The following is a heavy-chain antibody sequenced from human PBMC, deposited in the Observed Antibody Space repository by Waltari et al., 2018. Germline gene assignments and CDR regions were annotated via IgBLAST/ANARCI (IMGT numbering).Heavy chain of an antibody. CDR2: IYSGGST. D-gene: IGHD3-22*01. J-gene: IGHJ6*02. CDR1: GFTVSSNY. V-gene: IGHV3-53*02. Sequence: EVQLVETGGGLIQPGGSLRLSCAASGFTVSSNYMSWVRQAPGKGLEWVSVIYSGGSTYYADSVKGRFTISRDNSKNTLYLQMNSLRAEDTAVYYCTTVQGYYDSSGFEFYGMDVWGQGTTVTVSS. CDR3: TTVQGYYDSSGFEFYGMDV.